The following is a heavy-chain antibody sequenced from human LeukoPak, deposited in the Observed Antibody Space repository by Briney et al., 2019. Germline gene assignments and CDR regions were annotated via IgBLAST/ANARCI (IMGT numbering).Heavy chain of an antibody. CDR2: VHPNGGNT. D-gene: IGHD1-14*01. J-gene: IGHJ5*02. Sequence: ASVKVSCKASGYTFSGSYLRWVRQAAGRGLEWMGWVHPNGGNTAYAQKFQGRVTMTRDTSISTAYMELSGLTSDDTAVYFCARGPRNDPWGQETLVTVSS. CDR3: ARGPRNDP. V-gene: IGHV1-8*02. CDR1: GYTFSGSY.